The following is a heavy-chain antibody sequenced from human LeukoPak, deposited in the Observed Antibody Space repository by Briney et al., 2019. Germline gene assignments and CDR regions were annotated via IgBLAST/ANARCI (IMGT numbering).Heavy chain of an antibody. Sequence: SETLSLTCAVYGGSFTGYYRSWIRQPPGKGLEWIGEISHRGSTNYNPSLKSRVTISVYTSKNQFSLKLTSVTAADTAVYYCARGRRQLVRSWGYWGQGTLVTVSS. CDR2: ISHRGST. D-gene: IGHD6-13*01. CDR3: ARGRRQLVRSWGY. V-gene: IGHV4-34*01. J-gene: IGHJ4*02. CDR1: GGSFTGYY.